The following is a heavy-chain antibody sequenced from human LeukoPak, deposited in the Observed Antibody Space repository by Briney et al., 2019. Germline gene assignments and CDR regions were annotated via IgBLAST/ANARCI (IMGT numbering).Heavy chain of an antibody. J-gene: IGHJ3*02. Sequence: GGSLRLSCAASGFTFSNYSMNWVRQAPGKGLEWVSSISSRSTYIYHADSVKGRFTISRQNAKNSLFLQMNSLRAEDTAVYYCARHRSGGSQDDAFDIWGQGTMVTVSS. CDR3: ARHRSGGSQDDAFDI. D-gene: IGHD2-15*01. V-gene: IGHV3-21*01. CDR2: ISSRSTYI. CDR1: GFTFSNYS.